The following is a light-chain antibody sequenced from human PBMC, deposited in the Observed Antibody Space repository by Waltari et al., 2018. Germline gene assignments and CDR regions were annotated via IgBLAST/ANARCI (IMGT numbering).Light chain of an antibody. J-gene: IGLJ1*01. CDR1: SSDVGGYDY. CDR2: DVS. V-gene: IGLV2-14*03. Sequence: QSALTQPASVSGSPGQSITFSCTGTSSDVGGYDYVSWYQQHPGKAPKLMIYDVSKRPSGVSNRFSGSKSGNKASLTISGLQAEDEADYYCSSYTSSSRYVFGTGTKVTVL. CDR3: SSYTSSSRYV.